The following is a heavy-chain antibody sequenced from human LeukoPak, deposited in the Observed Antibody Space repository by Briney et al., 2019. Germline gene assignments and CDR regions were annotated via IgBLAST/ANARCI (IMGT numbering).Heavy chain of an antibody. J-gene: IGHJ4*02. CDR3: ARPYSSDWYQAALDY. CDR1: GASISGSSCY. Sequence: PSETLSLTCTVSGASISGSSCYWGWIRQPPGKGLEWIGNIYFSGITYYNPSLKSRVTISVDASRNQFSLKLSSVTAADTAVYYCARPYSSDWYQAALDYWGQGALVTVSS. D-gene: IGHD6-13*01. V-gene: IGHV4-39*01. CDR2: IYFSGIT.